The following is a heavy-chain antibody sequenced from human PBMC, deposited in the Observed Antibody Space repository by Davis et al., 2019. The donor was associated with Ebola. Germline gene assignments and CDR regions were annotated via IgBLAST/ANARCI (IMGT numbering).Heavy chain of an antibody. J-gene: IGHJ6*03. CDR1: GFTFDDYA. Sequence: GGSLRLSCVASGFTFDDYAMHWVRQAPGKGLEWVSGINWNSGSMAYADSVKGRFTISRDNAKNSLYLQMNSLKAEDTAVYYCARDGRGYCSSTSCSSYYYYYYYMDVWGKGTTVTVSS. CDR3: ARDGRGYCSSTSCSSYYYYYYYMDV. V-gene: IGHV3-9*01. D-gene: IGHD2-2*01. CDR2: INWNSGSM.